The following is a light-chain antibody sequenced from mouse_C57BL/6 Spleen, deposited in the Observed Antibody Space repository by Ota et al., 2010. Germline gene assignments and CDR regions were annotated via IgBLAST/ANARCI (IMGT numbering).Light chain of an antibody. CDR3: QQYSDYPLT. Sequence: DIVMTQSHKFMSTSVGDRVSITCKASQDXGTAVAWYQQKPGQSPKLLIYWASTRHTGVPDRFTGSGSGTDFTLTISNVQSEDLADFFCQQYSDYPLTFGAGTKLELK. CDR1: QDXGTA. J-gene: IGKJ5*01. V-gene: IGKV6-23*01. CDR2: WAS.